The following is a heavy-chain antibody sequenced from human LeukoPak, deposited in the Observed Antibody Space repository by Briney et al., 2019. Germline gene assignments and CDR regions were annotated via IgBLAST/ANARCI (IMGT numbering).Heavy chain of an antibody. CDR3: AKTLRTGYSSGWYYFDY. Sequence: GGSLRLSCAASGFTFSSYGMHWVRQAPGKGLEWVAVIWYDGSNKYYADSVKGRFTTSRDNSKNTLYLQMNSLRAEDTAVYYCAKTLRTGYSSGWYYFDYWGQGTLVTVSS. D-gene: IGHD6-19*01. J-gene: IGHJ4*02. CDR2: IWYDGSNK. V-gene: IGHV3-33*06. CDR1: GFTFSSYG.